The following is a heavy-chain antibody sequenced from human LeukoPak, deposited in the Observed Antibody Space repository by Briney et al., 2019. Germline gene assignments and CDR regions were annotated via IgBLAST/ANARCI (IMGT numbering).Heavy chain of an antibody. D-gene: IGHD3-3*01. CDR3: AKLLTGDIRFLEHDP. Sequence: PGGSLRLSCAASGFTFSSYGMHWVRQAPGKGLEWVAFIRYDGSNKYYADSVKGRFTISRDNSKNTLYLQMNSLRAEDTAVYYCAKLLTGDIRFLEHDPWGQGTLVTVSS. CDR1: GFTFSSYG. V-gene: IGHV3-30*02. CDR2: IRYDGSNK. J-gene: IGHJ5*02.